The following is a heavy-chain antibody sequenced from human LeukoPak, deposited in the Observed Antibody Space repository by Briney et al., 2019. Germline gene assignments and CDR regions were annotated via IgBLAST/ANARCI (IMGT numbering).Heavy chain of an antibody. Sequence: PGGSLRLSCAASGFTFSSYEMNWVRQAPGKGLEWVSYISSSGSTIYYADSVKGRFTISRDNAKNSLYMQMNSLRAEDTAVYYCARRRGIWFGEYYYFDYWGQGTLVTVSS. CDR1: GFTFSSYE. D-gene: IGHD3-10*01. J-gene: IGHJ4*02. CDR3: ARRRGIWFGEYYYFDY. CDR2: ISSSGSTI. V-gene: IGHV3-48*03.